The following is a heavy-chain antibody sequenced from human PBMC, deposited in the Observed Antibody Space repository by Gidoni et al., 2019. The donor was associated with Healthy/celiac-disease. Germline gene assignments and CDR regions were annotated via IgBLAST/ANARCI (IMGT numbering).Heavy chain of an antibody. V-gene: IGHV1-69*01. Sequence: QVQLVQSGAEVKKPGSSVKVSCKASGGTFSSYAISWLRQAPGQGLEWMGGIIPIFGTANYAQKFQGRVTITAEESTSTAYMELSSLRSEDTAVYYCAREGDCSGGSCYSSGPDAFDIWGQGTMVTVSS. CDR3: AREGDCSGGSCYSSGPDAFDI. CDR2: IIPIFGTA. J-gene: IGHJ3*02. CDR1: GGTFSSYA. D-gene: IGHD2-15*01.